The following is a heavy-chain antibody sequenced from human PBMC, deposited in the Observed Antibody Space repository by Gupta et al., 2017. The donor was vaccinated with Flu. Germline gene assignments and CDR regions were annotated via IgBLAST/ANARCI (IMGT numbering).Heavy chain of an antibody. D-gene: IGHD6-13*01. CDR2: VSYHGSDI. J-gene: IGHJ4*02. V-gene: IGHV3-30*04. CDR1: GFTFSAYA. Sequence: QVQLVESGGGVVQPGRSLRLSCAASGFTFSAYAMHWVRQAPGKGLEWVALVSYHGSDIYYADSVKGRFTISRDNYRNTLFLQMNNLRAEDTAIYFCAKATIIAPGYYFDSWGQGTLVTVSS. CDR3: AKATIIAPGYYFDS.